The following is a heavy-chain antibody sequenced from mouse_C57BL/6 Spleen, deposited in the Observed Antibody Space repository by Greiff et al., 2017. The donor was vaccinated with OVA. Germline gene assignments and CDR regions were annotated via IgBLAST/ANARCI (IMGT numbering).Heavy chain of an antibody. V-gene: IGHV1-50*01. Sequence: QVQLQQPGAELVKPGASVKLSCKASGYTFTSYWMQWVKQRPGQGLEWIGEIDPSDSYTNYNQKFKGQATLTVDTSSSSAYMQLSSLTSEDSAVYYCVRRGGLLRSYYFDYWGQGTTLTVSS. CDR1: GYTFTSYW. J-gene: IGHJ2*01. CDR2: IDPSDSYT. CDR3: VRRGGLLRSYYFDY. D-gene: IGHD1-1*01.